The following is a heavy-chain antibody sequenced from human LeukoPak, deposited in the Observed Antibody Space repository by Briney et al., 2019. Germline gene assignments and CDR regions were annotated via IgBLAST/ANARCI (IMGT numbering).Heavy chain of an antibody. CDR3: ARGPRYSGSYYEDY. CDR2: IYHSGST. J-gene: IGHJ4*02. Sequence: SETLSLTCTVSGYSISSGYYRGWIRQPPGKGLEWIGSIYHSGSTYYNPSLKSRVTISVDTSKNQFSLKLSSVTAADTAVYYCARGPRYSGSYYEDYWGQGTLVTVSS. D-gene: IGHD1-26*01. V-gene: IGHV4-38-2*02. CDR1: GYSISSGYY.